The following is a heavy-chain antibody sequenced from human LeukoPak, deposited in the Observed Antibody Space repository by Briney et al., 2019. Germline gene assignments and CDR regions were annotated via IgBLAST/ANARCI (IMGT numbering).Heavy chain of an antibody. V-gene: IGHV3-30*03. J-gene: IGHJ4*02. CDR3: ARDGGEDYYDSSGPLDY. CDR2: ISYDGSNK. D-gene: IGHD3-22*01. CDR1: GFTFRSYG. Sequence: GGSLRLSCAASGFTFRSYGMHWVRQAPGKGLEWVAVISYDGSNKYYADSVKGRFTISRDNSKNTLYLQMNSLRAEDTAVYYCARDGGEDYYDSSGPLDYWGQGTLVTVSS.